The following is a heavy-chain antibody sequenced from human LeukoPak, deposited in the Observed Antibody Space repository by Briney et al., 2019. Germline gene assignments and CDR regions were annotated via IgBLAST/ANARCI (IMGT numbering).Heavy chain of an antibody. CDR2: MDYSGSA. J-gene: IGHJ4*02. Sequence: SETLSLTCSVSGGSISDYYWSWIRLSPGTGLEWIGYMDYSGSAAYNPSLRGRVTISIDTSKKQFSLEVTSVTAADTAVYFCAGNYYDSSGFLRWGQGTLVTVPS. D-gene: IGHD3-22*01. V-gene: IGHV4-59*08. CDR1: GGSISDYY. CDR3: AGNYYDSSGFLR.